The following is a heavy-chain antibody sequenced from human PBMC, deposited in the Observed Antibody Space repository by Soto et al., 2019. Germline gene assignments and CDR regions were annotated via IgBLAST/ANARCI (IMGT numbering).Heavy chain of an antibody. D-gene: IGHD3-10*01. CDR3: ARRTPLYASESSRFDP. J-gene: IGHJ5*02. CDR1: GDSITSSAYY. V-gene: IGHV4-39*01. Sequence: SETLSLTCTVAGDSITSSAYYWGWIRRPPGKGLEWIGTIDYTGDTKYNPSLEGRVTISADTSKNQFSLRLISVTAADTAVYYCARRTPLYASESSRFDPWGHGALVTV. CDR2: IDYTGDT.